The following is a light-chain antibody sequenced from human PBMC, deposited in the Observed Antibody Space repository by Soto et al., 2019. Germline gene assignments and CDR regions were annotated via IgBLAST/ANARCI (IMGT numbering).Light chain of an antibody. CDR3: LLYYGGAYV. Sequence: QAVVTQEPSLTVSPGGTVTITCASSTGAVTRGNYPNWFQQKPGQAPRALIYSTNNRHSWTPARFSGSLLGGKGVLTLSGVQPEDEAEYYCLLYYGGAYVFGTGTKLTVL. CDR2: STN. CDR1: TGAVTRGNY. V-gene: IGLV7-43*01. J-gene: IGLJ1*01.